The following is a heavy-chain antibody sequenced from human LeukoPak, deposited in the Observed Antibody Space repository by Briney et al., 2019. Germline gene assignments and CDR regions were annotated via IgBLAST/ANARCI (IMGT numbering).Heavy chain of an antibody. CDR3: ARAPRGSWGDYFDY. D-gene: IGHD6-13*01. Sequence: SETLSLTCTVSGGSISSYYWSWIRQPPGKGLEWIGYIYYSGSTNYNPSLKSRVTISVDTSKNQFSLKLSSVTAADTAVYYCARAPRGSWGDYFDYWGQGTLVTVSS. J-gene: IGHJ4*02. CDR2: IYYSGST. V-gene: IGHV4-59*01. CDR1: GGSISSYY.